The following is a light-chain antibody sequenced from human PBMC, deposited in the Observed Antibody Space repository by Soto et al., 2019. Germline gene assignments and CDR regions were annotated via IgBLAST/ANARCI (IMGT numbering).Light chain of an antibody. CDR1: QTISSW. Sequence: DRVTITCRASQTISSWLAWYQQKPGKAPKLLIYKASTLKSGVPSRLSGSGSGTEFNLTISRLQSEDSAFYYCQKYNKWPITFGQGTRLEIK. CDR2: KAS. CDR3: QKYNKWPIT. J-gene: IGKJ5*01. V-gene: IGKV1-5*03.